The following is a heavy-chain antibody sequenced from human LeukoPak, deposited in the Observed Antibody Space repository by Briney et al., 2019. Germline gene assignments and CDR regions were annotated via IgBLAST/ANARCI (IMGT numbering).Heavy chain of an antibody. J-gene: IGHJ3*02. CDR3: AREFEYSSSSGAFDI. Sequence: GGSLRLSCAASGFTFSSYSMNWVRQAPGKGLEWVSSISSSSSYIYYADSVKGRFTISRDNAKNSLYLQMNSLRAEDTAVYYCAREFEYSSSSGAFDIWGQGTMVTVSS. D-gene: IGHD6-6*01. CDR2: ISSSSSYI. CDR1: GFTFSSYS. V-gene: IGHV3-21*01.